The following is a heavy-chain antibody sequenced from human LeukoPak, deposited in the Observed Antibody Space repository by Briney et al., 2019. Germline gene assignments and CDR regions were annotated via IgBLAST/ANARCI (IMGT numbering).Heavy chain of an antibody. V-gene: IGHV3-9*01. J-gene: IGHJ4*02. Sequence: GGSLRLSCAASGFTFDDYAMHWVRQAPGKGLEWVSGISWNCGSIGYADSVKGRFTISRDNAKNSLYLQMNSLRAEDTALYYCAKDMAYYYDSSGHIDYWGQGTLVTVSS. CDR3: AKDMAYYYDSSGHIDY. CDR1: GFTFDDYA. CDR2: ISWNCGSI. D-gene: IGHD3-22*01.